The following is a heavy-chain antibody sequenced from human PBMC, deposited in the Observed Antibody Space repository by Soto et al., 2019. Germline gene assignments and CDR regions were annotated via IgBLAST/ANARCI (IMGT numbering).Heavy chain of an antibody. J-gene: IGHJ4*02. CDR1: GFTISTYA. CDR3: ATEQPSSWYYFGY. D-gene: IGHD6-13*01. Sequence: PAETLSLSCAASGFTISTYAMHWVCLRPGEGLGVVAVMSYDGTKKLHAHSVNGRFTISRDNSKTALYLQMNSLRGDDTAVYFCATEQPSSWYYFGYWGQGTLVTVCS. CDR2: MSYDGTKK. V-gene: IGHV3-30-3*01.